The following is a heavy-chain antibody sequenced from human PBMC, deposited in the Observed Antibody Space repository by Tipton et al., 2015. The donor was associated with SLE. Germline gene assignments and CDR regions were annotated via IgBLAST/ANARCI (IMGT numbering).Heavy chain of an antibody. V-gene: IGHV4-4*09. CDR3: ARLKWTNYYYYGMDV. CDR2: IYTSGST. Sequence: TLSLTCTVSGGSISGSFCNWFRQPPGKKLEWIGYIYTSGSTNYNPSLKSRVTISVDTSKNQFSLKLSSVTAADTAVYYCARLKWTNYYYYGMDVWGQGTTVTVSS. J-gene: IGHJ6*02. CDR1: GGSISGSF. D-gene: IGHD1-26*01.